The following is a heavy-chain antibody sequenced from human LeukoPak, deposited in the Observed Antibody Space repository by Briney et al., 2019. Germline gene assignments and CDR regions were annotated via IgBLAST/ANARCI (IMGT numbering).Heavy chain of an antibody. Sequence: ASVKVSCKASGYTFTVYYMHWVRQAPGQGREWMGWINPNSGGTNYAQKFQGRVTMTRDTSISTAYMELSRLRSNDTAVYYCAREGYSYGNDYWGQGTLVTVSS. CDR2: INPNSGGT. V-gene: IGHV1-2*02. CDR3: AREGYSYGNDY. CDR1: GYTFTVYY. J-gene: IGHJ4*02. D-gene: IGHD5-18*01.